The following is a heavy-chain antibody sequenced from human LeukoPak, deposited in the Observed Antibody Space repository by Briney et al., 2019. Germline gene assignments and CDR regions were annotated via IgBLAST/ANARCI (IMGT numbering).Heavy chain of an antibody. CDR3: AKNGYYDFWSGYSKGAFDI. Sequence: GASVKVSCKASGYTFTSYGIIWVRQAPGQGLEWMGWISAYNGNTNYAQKFQGRVTMTRDTSISTAYMELSRLRSDDTAVYYCAKNGYYDFWSGYSKGAFDIWGQGTMVTVSS. J-gene: IGHJ3*02. V-gene: IGHV1-18*01. CDR2: ISAYNGNT. D-gene: IGHD3-3*01. CDR1: GYTFTSYG.